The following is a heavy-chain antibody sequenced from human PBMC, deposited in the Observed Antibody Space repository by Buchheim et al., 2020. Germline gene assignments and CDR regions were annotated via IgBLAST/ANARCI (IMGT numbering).Heavy chain of an antibody. CDR3: ARDFYDSSGYYIDY. J-gene: IGHJ4*02. CDR2: IWYDGSNK. CDR1: GFTFSSYG. Sequence: QVQLVESGGGVVQPGRSLRLSCAASGFTFSSYGMHWVRQAPGKGLEWAAVIWYDGSNKYYADSVKGRFTISRDNSKNTLYLQMNSLRAEDTAVYYCARDFYDSSGYYIDYWGQGTL. D-gene: IGHD3-22*01. V-gene: IGHV3-33*01.